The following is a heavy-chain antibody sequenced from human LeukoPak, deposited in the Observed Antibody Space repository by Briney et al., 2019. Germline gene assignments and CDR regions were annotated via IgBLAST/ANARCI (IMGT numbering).Heavy chain of an antibody. J-gene: IGHJ4*02. V-gene: IGHV3-30*18. CDR1: GFTFSRHG. D-gene: IGHD6-13*01. Sequence: GRSLRLSSAVAGFTFSRHGVHWVRQAQGKGLEWVAVIANDGKDKKYADSVKGRLTISRDNSKSTLYLQMHSLRAEDTAVYYCAKDQQVGAAAYYFDSWGQGTLVTVSS. CDR3: AKDQQVGAAAYYFDS. CDR2: IANDGKDK.